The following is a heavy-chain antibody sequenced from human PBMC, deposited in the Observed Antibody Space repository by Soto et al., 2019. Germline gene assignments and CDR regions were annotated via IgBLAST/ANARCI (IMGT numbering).Heavy chain of an antibody. CDR2: ISSGSSTI. CDR3: ARGGVDDYHYYYHMDV. V-gene: IGHV3-11*01. Sequence: QAQLVESGGGLVKPGGSLRLSCAASGFTFSDYYMSWIRRAPGKGLEWVSYISSGSSTIYYRDSVRGRFTISRDNAKNSLYLQMNSLKDEDTAVYYCARGGVDDYHYYYHMDVWGKGTTVTVSS. D-gene: IGHD2-8*02. CDR1: GFTFSDYY. J-gene: IGHJ6*04.